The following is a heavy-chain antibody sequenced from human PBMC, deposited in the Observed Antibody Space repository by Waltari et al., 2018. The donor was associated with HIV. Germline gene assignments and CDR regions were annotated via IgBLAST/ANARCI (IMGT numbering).Heavy chain of an antibody. CDR3: ARDRSEGGGYYYYGLDV. Sequence: QVQLVESGGGVVQPGRSLRLSCAASGFTFSSYGMLLVRQAPGKGVEWVAVIWYDGTNKYYADSVKGRFTISRDNSKNTLYLQMNSLRAEDTAVYYCARDRSEGGGYYYYGLDVWGQGTTVTVSS. V-gene: IGHV3-33*01. CDR2: IWYDGTNK. J-gene: IGHJ6*02. CDR1: GFTFSSYG. D-gene: IGHD2-15*01.